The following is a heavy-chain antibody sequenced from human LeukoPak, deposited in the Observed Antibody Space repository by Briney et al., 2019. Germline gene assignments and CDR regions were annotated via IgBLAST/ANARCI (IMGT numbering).Heavy chain of an antibody. Sequence: GGSLRLSCAASGFTFSSYAMSWVRQAPGKGLEWVSAISGSGGSTYYADSVKGRFTISRDNSKNTLYLQMNSLRAEDTAVYYCAKDVDIVVPAANYFDYWGQGTLVTVSS. CDR2: ISGSGGST. V-gene: IGHV3-23*01. CDR3: AKDVDIVVPAANYFDY. J-gene: IGHJ4*02. CDR1: GFTFSSYA. D-gene: IGHD2-2*01.